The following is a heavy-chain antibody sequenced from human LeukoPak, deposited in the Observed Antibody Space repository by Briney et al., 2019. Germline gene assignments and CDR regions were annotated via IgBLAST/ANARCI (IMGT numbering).Heavy chain of an antibody. CDR2: ISYDGSNK. V-gene: IGHV3-30*01. CDR1: GFTFSSYA. J-gene: IGHJ4*02. CDR3: ARDHNAIVVVINFDY. D-gene: IGHD3-22*01. Sequence: GGSLRLSCAASGFTFSSYAMHWVRQAPGRGLEWVAVISYDGSNKYYADSVKGRFTISRDNSKNTLYLQMDSLRAEDTAVYYCARDHNAIVVVINFDYWGQGTLVTVSS.